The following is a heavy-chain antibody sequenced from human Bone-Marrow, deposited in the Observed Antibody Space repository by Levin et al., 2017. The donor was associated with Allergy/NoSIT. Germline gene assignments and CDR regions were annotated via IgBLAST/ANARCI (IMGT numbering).Heavy chain of an antibody. CDR1: GFTSSTYG. V-gene: IGHV3-30*18. J-gene: IGHJ4*02. Sequence: PGGSLRLSCAASGFTSSTYGMHWVRQAPGKGLEWVAIISSDGSNKYYADSVKGRFTISRDNSKNTLYLQMDSLRAEDTAVYYCAKDQDSSGYGHWGYFDYWGQGTLVTVSS. CDR2: ISSDGSNK. D-gene: IGHD3-22*01. CDR3: AKDQDSSGYGHWGYFDY.